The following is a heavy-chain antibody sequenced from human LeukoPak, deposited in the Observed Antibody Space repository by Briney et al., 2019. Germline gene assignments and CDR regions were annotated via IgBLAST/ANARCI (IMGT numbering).Heavy chain of an antibody. V-gene: IGHV4-4*07. J-gene: IGHJ6*03. CDR1: GGSISSYY. CDR3: ARVSFGYYDFWSGSLDIYYYMDV. D-gene: IGHD3-3*01. CDR2: IYTSGST. Sequence: SETLSLTCTVSGGSISSYYWSWIRQPAGKGLEWIGRIYTSGSTNYNPSLKSRVTMSVDTSKNQFSLKLSSVTAADTAVHYCARVSFGYYDFWSGSLDIYYYMDVWGKGTTVTVSS.